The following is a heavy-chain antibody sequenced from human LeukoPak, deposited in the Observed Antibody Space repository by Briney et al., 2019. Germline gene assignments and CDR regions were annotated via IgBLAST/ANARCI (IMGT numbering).Heavy chain of an antibody. Sequence: KTSETLSLTCAVYGGSFSGYYWSWIRQPPGKGLEWIGEINHSGSTNYNPSLKSRVTISVDTSKNQFSLKLSSVTAADTAVYYCARVEGPRAAAGHEYFDYWGQGTLVTVSS. J-gene: IGHJ4*02. D-gene: IGHD6-13*01. V-gene: IGHV4-34*01. CDR1: GGSFSGYY. CDR3: ARVEGPRAAAGHEYFDY. CDR2: INHSGST.